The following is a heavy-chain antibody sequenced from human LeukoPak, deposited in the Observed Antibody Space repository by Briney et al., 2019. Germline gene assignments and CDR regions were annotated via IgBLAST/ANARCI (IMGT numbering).Heavy chain of an antibody. CDR1: GFTVSSNY. CDR2: IYSGGST. J-gene: IGHJ3*02. Sequence: GGSLRLSCAASGFTVSSNYMSWVRQAPGKGLEWVSVIYSGGSTYYADSVKGRFTISRDNSKNTLCLQMNSLRAEDTAVYYCASPGIAAAGTWGYAFDIWGQGTMVTVSS. D-gene: IGHD6-13*01. CDR3: ASPGIAAAGTWGYAFDI. V-gene: IGHV3-53*01.